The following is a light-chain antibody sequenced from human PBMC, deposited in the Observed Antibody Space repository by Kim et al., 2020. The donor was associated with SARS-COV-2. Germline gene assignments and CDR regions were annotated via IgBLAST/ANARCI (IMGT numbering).Light chain of an antibody. J-gene: IGLJ2*01. CDR1: SLRSYY. CDR2: GKN. Sequence: SELTQDPAVSVALGQTVRITCQGDSLRSYYASWYQQKPGQAPLLVIYGKNNRPSGIPDRFSGSSSGNTASLTITGAQAEDEADYYCKSRDSSGKVVFGGGTQLTVL. CDR3: KSRDSSGKVV. V-gene: IGLV3-19*01.